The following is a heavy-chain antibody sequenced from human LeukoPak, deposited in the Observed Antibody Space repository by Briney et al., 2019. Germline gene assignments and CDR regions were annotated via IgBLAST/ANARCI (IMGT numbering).Heavy chain of an antibody. CDR3: ARDTGRSASDAFDI. CDR2: TYYRSKWYN. J-gene: IGHJ3*02. CDR1: GDRVSSNSVA. V-gene: IGHV6-1*01. Sequence: SQTLSLTCAISGDRVSSNSVAWYWIRQSPSRGLEWLGRTYYRSKWYNGYAVSVKSRITINPDTSKNQFSLQLSSVTPEDTAVYYCARDTGRSASDAFDIWGQGTMVTVSS.